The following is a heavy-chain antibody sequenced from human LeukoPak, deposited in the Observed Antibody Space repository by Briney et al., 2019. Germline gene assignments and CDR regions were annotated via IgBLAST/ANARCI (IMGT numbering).Heavy chain of an antibody. Sequence: ASVKVSCKASGYTFTSYHIDWVRQAPGQGPEWMGWMNAESGHTGYAQNLEGRVTMTRDTSANTAYMELRSLRSEDTAVYFCARGMFDNSGHYYYFYYALDVWGQGTTVTVSS. CDR1: GYTFTSYH. CDR2: MNAESGHT. D-gene: IGHD3-22*01. CDR3: ARGMFDNSGHYYYFYYALDV. V-gene: IGHV1-8*01. J-gene: IGHJ6*02.